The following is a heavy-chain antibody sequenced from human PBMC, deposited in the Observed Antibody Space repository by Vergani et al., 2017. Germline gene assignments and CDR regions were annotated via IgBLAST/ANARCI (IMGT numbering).Heavy chain of an antibody. CDR2: INPNSGGT. J-gene: IGHJ6*02. V-gene: IGHV1-2*02. CDR1: GYTFSDTY. Sequence: VQLVQSGAEVKKPGATVKISCKVSGYTFSDTYMHWVRQAPGQGLEWMGWINPNSGGTNYAQKFQGRVTMTRDTSISTAYMELSRLRSDDTAVYYCARDRIVGATWGQTRHYGMDVWGQGTTVTVSS. D-gene: IGHD1-26*01. CDR3: ARDRIVGATWGQTRHYGMDV.